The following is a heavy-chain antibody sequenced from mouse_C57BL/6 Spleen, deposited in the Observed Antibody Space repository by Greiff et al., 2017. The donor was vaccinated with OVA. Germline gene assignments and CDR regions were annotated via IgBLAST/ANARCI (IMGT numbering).Heavy chain of an antibody. CDR2: IYPGSGST. CDR1: GYTFTSYW. Sequence: VKLQQPGAELVKPGASVKMSCKASGYTFTSYWITWVKQRPGQGLEWIGDIYPGSGSTNYNEKFKSKATLTVDTSSSTAYMQLSSLTSEDSAVYYCAREVYYYGSSHRDAMDYWGQGTSVTVSS. J-gene: IGHJ4*01. CDR3: AREVYYYGSSHRDAMDY. V-gene: IGHV1-55*01. D-gene: IGHD1-1*01.